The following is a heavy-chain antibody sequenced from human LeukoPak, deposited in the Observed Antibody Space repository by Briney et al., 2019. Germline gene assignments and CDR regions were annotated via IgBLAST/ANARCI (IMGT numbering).Heavy chain of an antibody. CDR2: IYYSGST. CDR3: ARAVTGYYPLYYYYGMDV. Sequence: PSETLSLTCTVSGGSISSSSYYWGWIRRPPGTGLEWIGSIYYSGSTYYNPSLKSRVTISVDTSKNQFSLKLSSVTAADTAVYYCARAVTGYYPLYYYYGMDVWGQGTTVTVSS. D-gene: IGHD3-9*01. CDR1: GGSISSSSYY. J-gene: IGHJ6*02. V-gene: IGHV4-39*01.